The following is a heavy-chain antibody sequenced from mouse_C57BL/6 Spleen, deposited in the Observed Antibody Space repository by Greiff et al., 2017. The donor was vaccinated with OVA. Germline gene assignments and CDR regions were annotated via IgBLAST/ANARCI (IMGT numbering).Heavy chain of an antibody. D-gene: IGHD2-2*01. CDR1: GFTFSDYG. J-gene: IGHJ3*01. Sequence: DVMLVESGGGLVKPGGSLKLSCAASGFTFSDYGMHWVRQAPEKGLEWVAYISSGSSTIYYADTVKGRFTISRDNAKNTLFLQMTSLRSEDTAMYYCARIYYGYDAWFAYWGQGTLVTVSA. CDR3: ARIYYGYDAWFAY. CDR2: ISSGSSTI. V-gene: IGHV5-17*01.